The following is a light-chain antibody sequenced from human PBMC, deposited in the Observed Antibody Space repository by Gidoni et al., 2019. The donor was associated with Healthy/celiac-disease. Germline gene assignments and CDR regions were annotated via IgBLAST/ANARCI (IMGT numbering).Light chain of an antibody. CDR2: GKN. V-gene: IGLV3-19*01. Sequence: SSELTQDPAVSVALGQTVRITCQGDSLRSYYASWYQQKPGQAPVLVIYGKNNRPSGIPDRFSGSSSGNTASLTITEAQAEDEADYYCNSRDSSGNYVFGTGTKVTVL. CDR3: NSRDSSGNYV. CDR1: SLRSYY. J-gene: IGLJ1*01.